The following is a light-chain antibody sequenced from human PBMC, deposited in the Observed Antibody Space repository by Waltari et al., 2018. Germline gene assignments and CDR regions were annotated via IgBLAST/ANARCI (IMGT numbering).Light chain of an antibody. CDR3: QQYYNFPRT. Sequence: EILKTPSPDSLAVSLGERATINCKSSQSVLYSSHNKNFLAWYQQKPRQPPKLLIYWASTRESGVPDRFSGSGSGTDFTLTISRLQAEDVAVYYCQQYYNFPRTFGQGTKVEIK. CDR2: WAS. J-gene: IGKJ1*01. V-gene: IGKV4-1*01. CDR1: QSVLYSSHNKNF.